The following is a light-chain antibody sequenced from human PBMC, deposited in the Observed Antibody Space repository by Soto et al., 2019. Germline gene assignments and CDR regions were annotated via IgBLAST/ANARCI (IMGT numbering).Light chain of an antibody. CDR1: SSDVGNYKY. CDR3: FSYTSSGTYV. V-gene: IGLV2-14*01. CDR2: EVS. J-gene: IGLJ1*01. Sequence: HSALTQPASVSGSPGQSITISCTGTSSDVGNYKYVSWYQQHPGKAPKLMIYEVSNRPSGVSNRFSGSKSGNTASLTISGLQAEDETDYYCFSYTSSGTYVFGTGTRSPS.